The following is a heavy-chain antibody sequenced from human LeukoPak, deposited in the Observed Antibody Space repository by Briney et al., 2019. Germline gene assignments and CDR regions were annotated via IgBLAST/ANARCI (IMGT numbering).Heavy chain of an antibody. CDR1: GFTFSSYS. J-gene: IGHJ4*02. CDR3: ATDLNDFWSGYYALRGDY. Sequence: PGGSLRLSCAASGFTFSSYSMNWVRQAPGKGLEWVSSISSSSYIYYADSVKGRFTISRDNAKNSLYLQMNSLRAEDTAVYYCATDLNDFWSGYYALRGDYWGQGTLVTVSS. V-gene: IGHV3-21*01. CDR2: ISSSSYI. D-gene: IGHD3-3*01.